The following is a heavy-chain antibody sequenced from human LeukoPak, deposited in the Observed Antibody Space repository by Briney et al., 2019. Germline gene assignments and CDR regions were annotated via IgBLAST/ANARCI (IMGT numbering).Heavy chain of an antibody. D-gene: IGHD5-18*01. CDR3: ARHDSFIPY. V-gene: IGHV3-23*01. J-gene: IGHJ4*02. CDR2: ISDNEGKT. CDR1: GFTFNYYA. Sequence: GSLTLSCAAYGFTFNYYAMSWVRQAPGKGLEWVSGISDNEGKTYYTGSVKGRFTISRDNTKNTVYLQMNNLRADDTAVYFCARHDSFIPYWGQGTLVTVSS.